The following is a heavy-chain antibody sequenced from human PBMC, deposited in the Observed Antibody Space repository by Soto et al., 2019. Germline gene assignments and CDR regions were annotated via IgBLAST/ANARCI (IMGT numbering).Heavy chain of an antibody. Sequence: QVQLQESGPGLVKPSGTLSLTCAVSSGSISSSNWWSWVRQPPGKWLEWIGEIYHSGSTNYNPSLKSRVTISVDKSKNQFSLKLSSVTAADTAVYYCARGATYDYIWGSYRRNYDAFDIWGQGTMVTVSS. CDR2: IYHSGST. V-gene: IGHV4-4*02. CDR1: SGSISSSNW. CDR3: ARGATYDYIWGSYRRNYDAFDI. J-gene: IGHJ3*02. D-gene: IGHD3-16*02.